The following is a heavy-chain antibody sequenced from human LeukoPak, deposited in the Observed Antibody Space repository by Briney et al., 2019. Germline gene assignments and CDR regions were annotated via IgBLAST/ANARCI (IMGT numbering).Heavy chain of an antibody. CDR3: ARVRGYYDSSGYYYPFYFDY. CDR2: IIPIFGTA. CDR1: GGTFSSYA. J-gene: IGHJ4*02. V-gene: IGHV1-69*05. D-gene: IGHD3-22*01. Sequence: ASVKVSCKASGGTFSSYAISWVRQAPGQGLEWMGGIIPIFGTANYAQKFQGRVTITTDKSTGTAYMELSSLRSEDTAVYYCARVRGYYDSSGYYYPFYFDYWGQGTLVTVSS.